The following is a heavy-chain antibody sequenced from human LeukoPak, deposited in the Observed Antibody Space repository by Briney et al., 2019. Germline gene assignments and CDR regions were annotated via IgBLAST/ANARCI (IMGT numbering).Heavy chain of an antibody. V-gene: IGHV3-23*01. D-gene: IGHD3-9*01. Sequence: GASLRLSCAASGFTFSSYAMSWVRQAPGKGLEWASAISCSGGSTYYADSLKGRFTISRDHSKNTLYLQMNSLRAEDTAVYYCAKAYYDILTGYYAPDAFDIWGQGTMVTVSS. CDR3: AKAYYDILTGYYAPDAFDI. CDR2: ISCSGGST. J-gene: IGHJ3*02. CDR1: GFTFSSYA.